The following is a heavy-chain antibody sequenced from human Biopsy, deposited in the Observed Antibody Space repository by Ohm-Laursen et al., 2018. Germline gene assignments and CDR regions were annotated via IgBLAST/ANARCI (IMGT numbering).Heavy chain of an antibody. CDR3: ARCAGGGSCYAGFDH. V-gene: IGHV4-59*08. Sequence: SETLSLTCTVSGGSIRNFYWTWIRQSPGEGLEYIGYIYYSGFTHYNPSLKSRVAISVDTSRNQFSLKMNSPTAADTAVYFCARCAGGGSCYAGFDHWGRGSLVTVSS. J-gene: IGHJ4*02. CDR1: GGSIRNFY. D-gene: IGHD2-15*01. CDR2: IYYSGFT.